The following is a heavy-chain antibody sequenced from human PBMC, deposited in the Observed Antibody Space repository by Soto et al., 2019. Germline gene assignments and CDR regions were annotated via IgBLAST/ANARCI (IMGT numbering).Heavy chain of an antibody. V-gene: IGHV4-4*02. J-gene: IGHJ4*02. Sequence: QVQLQESGPGLVKPSXXVSLXCXVSGASISDNNWWSWVRQPPGKGLEWIGEVVHWGTTNYNPSLRSRVTISMDKSKNQISLTLSSVTAADSALYYCARHIGVTGTRGFDYWGQGTLVTVSS. CDR2: VVHWGTT. CDR1: GASISDNNW. D-gene: IGHD6-19*01. CDR3: ARHIGVTGTRGFDY.